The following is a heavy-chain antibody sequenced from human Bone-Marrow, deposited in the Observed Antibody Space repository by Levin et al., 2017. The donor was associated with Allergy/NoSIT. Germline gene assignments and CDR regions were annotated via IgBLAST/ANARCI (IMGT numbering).Heavy chain of an antibody. CDR3: ARDRKLGLPDDLDY. V-gene: IGHV3-30-3*01. CDR2: TSIDETKK. Sequence: PGGSLRLSCAASGFTFSSYDMHWVRQAPGKGLEWLAVTSIDETKKFYADCVKGRFTISRDNSKNTLYLQMNSLRTEDTAVYYCARDRKLGLPDDLDYWGQGTLVTVSS. D-gene: IGHD3-16*01. J-gene: IGHJ4*02. CDR1: GFTFSSYD.